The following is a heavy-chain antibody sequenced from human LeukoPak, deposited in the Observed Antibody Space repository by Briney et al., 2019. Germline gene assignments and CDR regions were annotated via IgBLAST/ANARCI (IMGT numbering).Heavy chain of an antibody. J-gene: IGHJ4*02. V-gene: IGHV3-74*01. D-gene: IGHD2/OR15-2a*01. CDR3: VSFYETY. CDR2: INSDGSWT. Sequence: GGSLRLSCAASGNYWMHWDRQAPGKGLVWVSHINSDGSWTSYADSVKGRFTISKDNAKNTVYLQMNSLRAEDTAVYYCVSFYETYWGRGTLVTVSS. CDR1: GNYW.